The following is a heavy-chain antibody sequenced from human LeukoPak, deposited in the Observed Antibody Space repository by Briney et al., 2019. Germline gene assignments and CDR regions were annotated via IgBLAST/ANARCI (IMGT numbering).Heavy chain of an antibody. CDR2: IKEDGCEK. V-gene: IGHV3-7*01. D-gene: IGHD1-14*01. CDR3: ARDSFETDIDY. Sequence: GWSLSLSCAACGFLFRRYWLRWVRQAPGKGLEGVANIKEDGCEKYYVESMKGRFTISRDNVKNSLYLQINSLRAEDTAVYYCARDSFETDIDYWGQGTLVTVSS. J-gene: IGHJ4*02. CDR1: GFLFRRYW.